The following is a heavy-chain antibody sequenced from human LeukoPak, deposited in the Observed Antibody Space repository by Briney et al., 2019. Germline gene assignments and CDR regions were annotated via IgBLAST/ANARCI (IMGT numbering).Heavy chain of an antibody. CDR2: IKQDGSEK. J-gene: IGHJ5*02. CDR1: GFTFSSYW. D-gene: IGHD3-22*01. Sequence: GESLRLSCAASGFTFSSYWMSWVRQAPGKGLEWVANIKQDGSEKYYVDSVKGRFTISRDNAKNSLYLQMNSLRAEDTAVYYCARKVGDSSGSYYADNWFYPWGQGTLVTVSS. V-gene: IGHV3-7*01. CDR3: ARKVGDSSGSYYADNWFYP.